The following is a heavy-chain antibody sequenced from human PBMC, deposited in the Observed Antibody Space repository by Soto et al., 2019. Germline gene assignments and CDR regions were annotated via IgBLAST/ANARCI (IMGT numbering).Heavy chain of an antibody. CDR1: GYSFTSYW. V-gene: IGHV5-51*01. CDR3: AREGYDILTCYYKTYYYYGMYV. CDR2: IYPGDSDT. D-gene: IGHD3-9*01. J-gene: IGHJ6*02. Sequence: PGESLKISCKGSGYSFTSYWIGWVRQMPWKGLEWMGIIYPGDSDTRYSPSFQGQVTISADKSISTAYLQWSSLKASDTAMYYCAREGYDILTCYYKTYYYYGMYVWGQGTTVTVSS.